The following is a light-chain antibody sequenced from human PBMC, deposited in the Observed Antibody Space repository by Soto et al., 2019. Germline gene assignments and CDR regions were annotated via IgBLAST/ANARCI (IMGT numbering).Light chain of an antibody. Sequence: EIVLTQSPATLSLSPGERATLSCGASQSVSGSYLAWYQQKPGLAPRLLIYDAFHRATGIPDRFSGSGSGTDFTRTISILEPEDFAVYYCQQYGSSPQTFGQGTKLEIK. CDR2: DAF. J-gene: IGKJ2*01. CDR1: QSVSGSY. CDR3: QQYGSSPQT. V-gene: IGKV3D-20*01.